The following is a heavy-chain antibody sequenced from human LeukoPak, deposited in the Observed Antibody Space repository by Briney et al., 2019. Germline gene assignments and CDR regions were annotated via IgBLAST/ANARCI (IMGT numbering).Heavy chain of an antibody. CDR3: ARSRSYYPADY. V-gene: IGHV3-11*03. CDR1: GFTFSDYY. J-gene: IGHJ4*02. CDR2: ISSSNTYT. D-gene: IGHD1-26*01. Sequence: GGSLRLSCAASGFTFSDYYMSWIRQAPGKGLEWVSYISSSNTYTNYAGSVKGRFTISRDDAKNSLYLQMNSLRAEDKAVYYCARSRSYYPADYWGQGTPVTVSS.